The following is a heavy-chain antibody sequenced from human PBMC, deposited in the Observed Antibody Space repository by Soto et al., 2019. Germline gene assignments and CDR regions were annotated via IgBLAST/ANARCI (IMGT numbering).Heavy chain of an antibody. CDR3: ASLYKSSWFIPYDY. D-gene: IGHD6-13*01. CDR1: GGSISSATYQ. V-gene: IGHV4-39*01. J-gene: IGHJ4*02. Sequence: SETLSLTCTVSGGSISSATYQWGWIRQPPGNGLDWIGSIFDSGSTYYNPSLKSRVTLSVDTSKNQFSLNLRSVTAADTAVYYCASLYKSSWFIPYDYWGQGTLVTVSS. CDR2: IFDSGST.